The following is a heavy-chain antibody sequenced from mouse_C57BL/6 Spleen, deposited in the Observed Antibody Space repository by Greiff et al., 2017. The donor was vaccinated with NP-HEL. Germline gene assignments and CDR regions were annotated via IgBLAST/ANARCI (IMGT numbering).Heavy chain of an antibody. J-gene: IGHJ3*01. V-gene: IGHV14-4*01. CDR2: IDPENGDT. CDR1: GFNIKDDY. CDR3: TFYYDDDGGFAY. D-gene: IGHD2-4*01. Sequence: EVQLQQSGAELVRPGASVKLSCTASGFNIKDDYMHWVKQRPEQGLEWIGWIDPENGDTEYASKFQGKATITADTSSNTAYLQLSSLTSEDTAVYYCTFYYDDDGGFAYWGQGTLVTVSA.